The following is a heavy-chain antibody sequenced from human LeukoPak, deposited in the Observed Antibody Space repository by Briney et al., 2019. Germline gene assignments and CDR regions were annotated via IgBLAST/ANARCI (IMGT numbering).Heavy chain of an antibody. V-gene: IGHV1-24*01. CDR3: ATGQWLVGTPFDY. Sequence: ASVKVSCKVSGYTLTELSMHWVRQAPGKGLEWMGGFDPEDGETIYAQKFQGRVTMTEDTSTDTAYMELSSLRSADTAVYYCATGQWLVGTPFDYWGQGTLVTVSS. CDR1: GYTLTELS. J-gene: IGHJ4*02. CDR2: FDPEDGET. D-gene: IGHD6-19*01.